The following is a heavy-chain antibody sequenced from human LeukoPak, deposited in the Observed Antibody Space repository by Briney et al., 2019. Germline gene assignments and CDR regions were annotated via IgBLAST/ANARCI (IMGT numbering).Heavy chain of an antibody. D-gene: IGHD3/OR15-3a*01. V-gene: IGHV4-38-2*01. CDR1: GYSISSGYY. J-gene: IGHJ4*02. CDR2: IYHSGST. Sequence: SETLSLTCAVSGYSISSGYYWGWIRQPPGKGLEWIGSIYHSGSTNYNPSLKSRVTISVDTSKNQFSLKLSSVTAADTAVYYCARSHSVWTSFDYWGQGTLVTVSS. CDR3: ARSHSVWTSFDY.